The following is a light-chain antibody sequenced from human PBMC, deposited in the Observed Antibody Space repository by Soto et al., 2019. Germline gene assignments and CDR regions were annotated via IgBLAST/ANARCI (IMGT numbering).Light chain of an antibody. CDR2: DAS. CDR3: MQYNKSSLRT. Sequence: DMLMTQSPSTLSASPGDRVTLSCRASQSVFSRLAWYQQKPGQAPTVLIFDASARAPSTPARFSGSGSGTEFTPPIISLQSEDYGVYFCMQYNKSSLRTFGQGTKVDIK. CDR1: QSVFSR. J-gene: IGKJ1*01. V-gene: IGKV3-15*01.